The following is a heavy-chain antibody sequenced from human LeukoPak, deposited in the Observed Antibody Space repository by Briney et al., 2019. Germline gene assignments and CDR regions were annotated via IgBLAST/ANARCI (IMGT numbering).Heavy chain of an antibody. CDR3: AKSGCSSTSCYGLFSGWFDP. V-gene: IGHV3-33*06. Sequence: PGGSLRLSCAASGFSFSNHGMHWVRQAPGKRLEWVAVIWDDGNNKRYANSVNGRFTISKDNSKNTLYLQMNSLRAEDTAVYYCAKSGCSSTSCYGLFSGWFDPWGQGTLVTVSS. D-gene: IGHD2-2*01. CDR2: IWDDGNNK. J-gene: IGHJ5*02. CDR1: GFSFSNHG.